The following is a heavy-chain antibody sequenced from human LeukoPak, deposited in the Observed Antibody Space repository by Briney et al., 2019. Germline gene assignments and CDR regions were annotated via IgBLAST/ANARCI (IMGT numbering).Heavy chain of an antibody. J-gene: IGHJ4*02. D-gene: IGHD6-19*01. V-gene: IGHV3-21*01. Sequence: GGSLRLSCAASGFTFSSYSMNWVRQAPGKGLEWVSSISSSSSYIYYADSVKGRFTISRDNAKNSLYLQTNSLRAEDTAVYYCARDLGDSSGWYFDYWGQGTLVTVSS. CDR3: ARDLGDSSGWYFDY. CDR1: GFTFSSYS. CDR2: ISSSSSYI.